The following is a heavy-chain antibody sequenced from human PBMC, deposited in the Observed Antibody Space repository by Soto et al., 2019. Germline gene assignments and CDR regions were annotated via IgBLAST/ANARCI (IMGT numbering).Heavy chain of an antibody. CDR3: ARDQGYCSGGSCSTYGMDV. V-gene: IGHV1-69*13. Sequence: SVKVSCKASGGTFSSYAISWVRQAPGQGLEWMGGIIPIFGTANYAQKFQGRVTITADESTSTAYMELSGLRSEDTAVYYCARDQGYCSGGSCSTYGMDVWGQGTTVTVSS. D-gene: IGHD2-15*01. J-gene: IGHJ6*02. CDR2: IIPIFGTA. CDR1: GGTFSSYA.